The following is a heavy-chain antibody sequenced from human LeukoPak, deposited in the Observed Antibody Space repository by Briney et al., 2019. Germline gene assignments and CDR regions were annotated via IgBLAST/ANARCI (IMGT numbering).Heavy chain of an antibody. CDR3: TTDEDKDIPPRIFDY. D-gene: IGHD1-14*01. J-gene: IGHJ4*02. CDR2: IKSKTDGGTT. V-gene: IGHV3-15*01. CDR1: GFTFSNAW. Sequence: KAGGSLRLSCAASGFTFSNAWMSWVRQAPGKGLEWVGRIKSKTDGGTTDYAAPVKGRFTISRDDSKNTLYLQMNSLKTEDTAVYYCTTDEDKDIPPRIFDYWGQGTLVTISS.